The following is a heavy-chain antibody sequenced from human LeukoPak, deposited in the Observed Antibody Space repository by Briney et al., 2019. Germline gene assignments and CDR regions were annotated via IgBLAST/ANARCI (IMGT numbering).Heavy chain of an antibody. D-gene: IGHD1-26*01. J-gene: IGHJ4*02. CDR1: GFTFSSYG. CDR2: IRYDGSNK. V-gene: IGHV3-30*02. CDR3: ARPKWELPEYYFDY. Sequence: GRSLRLYCAASGFTFSSYGTHWVRQAPGKGLERVAFIRYDGSNKYYADSVKGRFTISRGHSKNTLYLQMNSLRAEDTAVYYCARPKWELPEYYFDYWGQGTLVTVSS.